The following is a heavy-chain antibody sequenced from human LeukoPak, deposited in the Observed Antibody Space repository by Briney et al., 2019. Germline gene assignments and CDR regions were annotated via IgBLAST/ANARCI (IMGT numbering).Heavy chain of an antibody. J-gene: IGHJ4*02. D-gene: IGHD5-18*01. CDR1: GFTFSIYA. Sequence: GGSLRLSCAASGFTFSIYAMHWVRQAPGKGLGWVAVISYDGSNKYYADSVKGRFTISKDNSKNTLYLQMNSLRAEDTAVYYCAKGLRIQLWLDYWGQGTLVTVSS. CDR3: AKGLRIQLWLDY. V-gene: IGHV3-30-3*01. CDR2: ISYDGSNK.